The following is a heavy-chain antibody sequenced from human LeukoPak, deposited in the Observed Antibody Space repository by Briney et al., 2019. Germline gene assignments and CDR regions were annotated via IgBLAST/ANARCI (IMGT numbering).Heavy chain of an antibody. CDR1: GGSISSYY. V-gene: IGHV4-59*01. CDR2: IYYSGST. D-gene: IGHD3-3*01. J-gene: IGHJ4*02. Sequence: SETLSLTCIVSGGSISSYYWSWIRQPPGKGLEWIGYIYYSGSTNYNPSLKSRVTISVDTSKNQFSLKLSSVTAADTAVYYCAKSPPVGFWSGYYTEPYYFDYWGQGTLVTVSS. CDR3: AKSPPVGFWSGYYTEPYYFDY.